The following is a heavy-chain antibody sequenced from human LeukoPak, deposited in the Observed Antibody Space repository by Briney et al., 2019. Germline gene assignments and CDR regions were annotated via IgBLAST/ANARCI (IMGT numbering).Heavy chain of an antibody. CDR3: AREGPPSGNYDY. CDR2: IYTSGST. Sequence: SETLSLTCTVSGGSISTYYWTGIRQPAGKGLEWIGRIYTSGSTNYNPSLKSRVTMSVDTSKNQFSLKLSSVTAADTAVYYCAREGPPSGNYDYWGQGTLVTVSS. V-gene: IGHV4-4*07. D-gene: IGHD4-23*01. J-gene: IGHJ4*02. CDR1: GGSISTYY.